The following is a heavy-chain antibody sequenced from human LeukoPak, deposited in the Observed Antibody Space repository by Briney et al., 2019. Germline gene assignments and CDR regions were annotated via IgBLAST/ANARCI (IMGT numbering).Heavy chain of an antibody. D-gene: IGHD6-19*01. CDR1: GYSISSGYY. CDR2: IYHSGST. Sequence: SETLSLTCAVSGYSISSGYYWGWIRQPPGKGLEWIGSIYHSGSTYYNPSLKSRVTISVDTSKNQFPLKLSSVTAADTAVYYCAGQFEQWLVPGEFDYWGQGTLVTVSS. CDR3: AGQFEQWLVPGEFDY. V-gene: IGHV4-38-2*01. J-gene: IGHJ4*02.